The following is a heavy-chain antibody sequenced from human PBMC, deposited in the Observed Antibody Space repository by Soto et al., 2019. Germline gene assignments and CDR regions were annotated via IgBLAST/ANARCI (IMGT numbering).Heavy chain of an antibody. CDR1: GYTFTSYA. J-gene: IGHJ4*02. Sequence: ASVKVSCKASGYTFTSYAMHWVRQAPGQRLEWMGWINAGNGNTKYSQRFQGRVTITRDTSASTAYMELSSLRSEDTAVYYCARGTYSSGWYFDYWGQGTLVTVSS. CDR2: INAGNGNT. D-gene: IGHD6-19*01. CDR3: ARGTYSSGWYFDY. V-gene: IGHV1-3*01.